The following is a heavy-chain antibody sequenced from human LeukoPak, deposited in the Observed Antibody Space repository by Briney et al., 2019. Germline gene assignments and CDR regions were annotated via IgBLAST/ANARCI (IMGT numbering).Heavy chain of an antibody. J-gene: IGHJ4*02. CDR1: GYTFTNYA. V-gene: IGHV1-3*01. CDR3: ARGYSSGWYYIDY. Sequence: ASVKVSCKASGYTFTNYAMYWVRQAPGQRLEWMGWINAGNGNTKDSQNFQGRVTITRDTSASTAYMELSSLRSEDTAVYYCARGYSSGWYYIDYWGQGTLVTVSS. D-gene: IGHD6-19*01. CDR2: INAGNGNT.